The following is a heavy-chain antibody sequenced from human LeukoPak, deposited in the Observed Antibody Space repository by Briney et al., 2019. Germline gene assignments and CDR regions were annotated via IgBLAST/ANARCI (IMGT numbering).Heavy chain of an antibody. CDR2: IYTSGST. CDR1: GGSISSGSYY. J-gene: IGHJ6*02. Sequence: PSETLSLTCTVSGGSISSGSYYWSWIRQPAGKGLEWIGRIYTSGSTNYNPSLKSRVTISVDTSKNRFSLKLSSVTAADTAVYYCARDKASSAGYYYYGMDVWGQGTTVTVSS. V-gene: IGHV4-61*02. D-gene: IGHD6-19*01. CDR3: ARDKASSAGYYYYGMDV.